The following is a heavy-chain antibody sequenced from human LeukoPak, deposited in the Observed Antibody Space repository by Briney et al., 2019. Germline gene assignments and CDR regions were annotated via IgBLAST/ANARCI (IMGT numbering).Heavy chain of an antibody. Sequence: PGGSLRLSCAASGFTFGSYAMHWVRQAPGKGLEGVAVISYDGSNKYYADSVKGRFTISRDNSKNTLFLQMNSLRAEDTAVYYCARGGADFWSGSGGYWGQGALVTVSS. CDR3: ARGGADFWSGSGGY. V-gene: IGHV3-30-3*01. D-gene: IGHD3-3*01. CDR1: GFTFGSYA. CDR2: ISYDGSNK. J-gene: IGHJ4*02.